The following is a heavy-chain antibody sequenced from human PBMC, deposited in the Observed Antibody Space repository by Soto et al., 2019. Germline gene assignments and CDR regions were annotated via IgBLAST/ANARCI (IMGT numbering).Heavy chain of an antibody. Sequence: ASLKVSCKFSGYTLTELSMHWVRQAPGKGLEWMGGFDPEDGETIYSQKFQGRVTVTEDTSTNTVYMELSSLRSEDTAVYYCATLVSGEGVVGAILNWFDPWGQGTLVTVSS. CDR2: FDPEDGET. D-gene: IGHD1-26*01. J-gene: IGHJ5*02. CDR3: ATLVSGEGVVGAILNWFDP. CDR1: GYTLTELS. V-gene: IGHV1-24*01.